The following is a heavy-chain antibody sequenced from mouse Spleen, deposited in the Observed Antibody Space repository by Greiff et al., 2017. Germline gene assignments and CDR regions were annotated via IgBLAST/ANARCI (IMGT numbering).Heavy chain of an antibody. CDR3: ARRYGSSYRNYFDY. Sequence: QVQLQQPGAELVKPGASVKMSCKASGYTFTSYWITWVKQRPGQGLEWIGDIYPGSGSTNYNEKFKGKATLTVDTSSSTAYMELHSLTSEDSAVYFCARRYGSSYRNYFDYWGQGTTLTVSS. J-gene: IGHJ2*01. CDR2: IYPGSGST. CDR1: GYTFTSYW. V-gene: IGHV1-55*01. D-gene: IGHD1-1*01.